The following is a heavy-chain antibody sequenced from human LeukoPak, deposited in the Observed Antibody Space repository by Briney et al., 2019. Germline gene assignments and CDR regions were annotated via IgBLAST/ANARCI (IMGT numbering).Heavy chain of an antibody. CDR2: INSDGSST. CDR3: ARDSGSFFFDY. Sequence: GGSLRLSCAASGFTFSSYWMHWVRQAPGKGLVWVSRINSDGSSTSYADSVKGRFTTSRDNAKNTLYLQMNSLRAEDTAVYYCARDSGSFFFDYWGQGTLVTVSS. CDR1: GFTFSSYW. D-gene: IGHD1-26*01. J-gene: IGHJ4*02. V-gene: IGHV3-74*01.